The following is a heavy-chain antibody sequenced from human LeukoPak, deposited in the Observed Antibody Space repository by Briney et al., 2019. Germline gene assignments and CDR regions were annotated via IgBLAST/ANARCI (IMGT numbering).Heavy chain of an antibody. CDR1: GGSISSYY. V-gene: IGHV4-59*12. CDR3: ARRGSSWDHYYYYYYMDV. CDR2: IYYSGST. D-gene: IGHD6-13*01. J-gene: IGHJ6*03. Sequence: PSETLSLTCTVSGGSISSYYWSWIRQHPGKGQEWIGYIYYSGSTNYNPSLKSRVTISVDTSKNQFSLKLSSVTAADTAVYYCARRGSSWDHYYYYYYMDVWGKGTTVTVSS.